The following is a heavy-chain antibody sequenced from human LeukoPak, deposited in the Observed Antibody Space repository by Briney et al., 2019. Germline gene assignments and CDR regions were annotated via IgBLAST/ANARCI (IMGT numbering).Heavy chain of an antibody. CDR1: GFTFSTYG. Sequence: GGSLRLSCSASGFTFSTYGMHWVRQRPGKGLEPLAAISTNGGITVYADSVKGRFTISRDNSKNTLYLQMSGLRAANTAVYYCVKASEHYDSWGQGTLVTVSS. J-gene: IGHJ4*02. V-gene: IGHV3-64D*06. D-gene: IGHD3-3*02. CDR3: VKASEHYDS. CDR2: ISTNGGIT.